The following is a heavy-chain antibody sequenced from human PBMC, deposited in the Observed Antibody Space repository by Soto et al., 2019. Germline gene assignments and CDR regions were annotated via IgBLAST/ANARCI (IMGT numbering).Heavy chain of an antibody. CDR2: ITWNSRVL. CDR1: GLNFDDFA. Sequence: GGSLRLSCVGTGLNFDDFAMHWVRQAPGKGLEWVSGITWNSRVLAYADSVKGRFTISRDNARNSLYLQLDSLRDEDTALYYCAKGRYDFWSPYYFDSWGQGSLVTVSS. CDR3: AKGRYDFWSPYYFDS. V-gene: IGHV3-9*01. D-gene: IGHD3-3*01. J-gene: IGHJ4*02.